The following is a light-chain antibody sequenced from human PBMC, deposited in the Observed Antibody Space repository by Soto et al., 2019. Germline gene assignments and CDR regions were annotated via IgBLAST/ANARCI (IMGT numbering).Light chain of an antibody. CDR3: QQAKTFPALT. Sequence: DIQMTQSPSTLSASVGDRVTITCWASQAISSWLAWYQQKLGKAPKLLIYAASSLQSGVPSRFRGSGSGTEFTLTISSLQPEDFATYYCQQAKTFPALTFGGGTKVDI. CDR1: QAISSW. V-gene: IGKV1-12*01. J-gene: IGKJ4*01. CDR2: AAS.